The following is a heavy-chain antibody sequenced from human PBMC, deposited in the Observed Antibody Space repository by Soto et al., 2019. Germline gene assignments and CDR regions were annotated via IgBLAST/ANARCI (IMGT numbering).Heavy chain of an antibody. J-gene: IGHJ4*02. D-gene: IGHD1-26*01. CDR3: AQRASFQCTWDGGYFDS. CDR1: GFSLSTSGVG. CDR2: IYWDDDK. V-gene: IGHV2-5*02. Sequence: QITLEESGPPRVKPTQTLTLTCIFSGFSLSTSGVGVGWIRQPPGKALEWLAFIYWDDDKRYSPSLRSRLTITRDPSGQQVALTMTSMDPVDTATYLGAQRASFQCTWDGGYFDSWGQGTLVTVSS.